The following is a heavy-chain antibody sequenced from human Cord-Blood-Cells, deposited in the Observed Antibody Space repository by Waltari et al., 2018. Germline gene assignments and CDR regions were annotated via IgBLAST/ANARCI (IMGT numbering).Heavy chain of an antibody. CDR2: ISANNGNT. D-gene: IGHD4-4*01. J-gene: IGHJ6*02. V-gene: IGHV1-18*01. CDR3: ARVGTVTTRSYYYGMDV. Sequence: QVQLVQSGAEVKKPGASVKVSCKASGYTFTSYGISWVRQSPGQGLEWMGWISANNGNTNYAQKLQGRVTMTTDTYTSTDYMELRSLRSDDTAVYYCARVGTVTTRSYYYGMDVWGQGTTVTVSS. CDR1: GYTFTSYG.